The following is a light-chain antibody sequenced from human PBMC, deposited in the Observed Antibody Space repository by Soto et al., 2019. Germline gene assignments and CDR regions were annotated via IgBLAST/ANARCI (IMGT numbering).Light chain of an antibody. CDR3: QQYESYSPAGKT. Sequence: DIQMTQSPSTLSASVGDRVTITCRVSQSISSWLAWYQQKPGKAPKLLIFDASNLESGVPARFSGSGSGTEFTLTISSLQPGDFATYYCQQYESYSPAGKTFGQGTKVEIK. CDR2: DAS. V-gene: IGKV1-5*01. CDR1: QSISSW. J-gene: IGKJ1*01.